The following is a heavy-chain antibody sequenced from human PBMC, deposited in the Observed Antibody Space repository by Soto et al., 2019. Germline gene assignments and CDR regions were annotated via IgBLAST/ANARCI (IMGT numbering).Heavy chain of an antibody. Sequence: EVQLVESGGGLVKPGGSLRLSCAASGFTFSSYSMNWVRQAPGKGLEWVSSISSSSSYIYYADSVKGRFTISRDNAKNSLYLQMNSLRAEDTAVYYCARSFHPSSSAAPFDPWGQGTLVTVSS. D-gene: IGHD6-6*01. J-gene: IGHJ5*02. CDR3: ARSFHPSSSAAPFDP. V-gene: IGHV3-21*01. CDR2: ISSSSSYI. CDR1: GFTFSSYS.